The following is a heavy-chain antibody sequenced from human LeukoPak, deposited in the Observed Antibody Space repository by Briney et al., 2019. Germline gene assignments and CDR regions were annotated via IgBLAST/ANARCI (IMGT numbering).Heavy chain of an antibody. Sequence: APVKVSCKASGYTFTIYGISWVRQAPGQGREWLGWISTYNNNTHYAQKFQVRVTMTTDTSTSTAYMELSSLRSEDTAVYYCTRTLGAVADSRYWFDPWGQGTLVTVSS. V-gene: IGHV1-18*01. D-gene: IGHD3-16*01. CDR3: TRTLGAVADSRYWFDP. J-gene: IGHJ5*02. CDR2: ISTYNNNT. CDR1: GYTFTIYG.